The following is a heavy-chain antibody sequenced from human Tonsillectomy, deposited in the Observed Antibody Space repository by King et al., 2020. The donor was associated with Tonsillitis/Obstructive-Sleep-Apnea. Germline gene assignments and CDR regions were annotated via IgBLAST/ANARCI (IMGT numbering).Heavy chain of an antibody. Sequence: VQLVESGGGVVQPGRSLRLSCAASGFTFSSYAMHWVRQAPGKGLEWVAVISYDGSNKYYADSVKGRFTISRDNSKNTLYLQMNSLRAEDTAVYYCAREGRDCSSTSCYYYYMDVWGKGTTVTVSS. CDR2: ISYDGSNK. J-gene: IGHJ6*03. D-gene: IGHD2-2*01. V-gene: IGHV3-30*01. CDR1: GFTFSSYA. CDR3: AREGRDCSSTSCYYYYMDV.